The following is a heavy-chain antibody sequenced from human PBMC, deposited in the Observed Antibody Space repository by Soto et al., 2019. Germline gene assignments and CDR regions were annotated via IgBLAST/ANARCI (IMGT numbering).Heavy chain of an antibody. CDR3: AREGIVLVPAANEDYYYYYGMDV. CDR2: IIPIFGTA. V-gene: IGHV1-69*13. J-gene: IGHJ6*02. D-gene: IGHD2-2*01. Sequence: GASVKVSCKASGGTFSSYAIRWVRPAPGQGLEWMGGIIPIFGTANYAQKFQGRVTITADESTSTAYMELSSLRSEDTAVYYCAREGIVLVPAANEDYYYYYGMDVWGQGTTVTVSS. CDR1: GGTFSSYA.